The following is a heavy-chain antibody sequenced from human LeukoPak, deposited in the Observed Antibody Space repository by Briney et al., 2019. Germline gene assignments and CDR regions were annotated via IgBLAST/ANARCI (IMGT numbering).Heavy chain of an antibody. CDR1: GFTFSRYA. CDR3: AKTIQWPYYFDY. D-gene: IGHD6-19*01. V-gene: IGHV3-23*01. Sequence: GGSLRLSCAASGFTFSRYAMSWVRQAPGKGLEWVSAITGGGGSTYYADSVKGRFTISRDNFKNALYLQMNSLRAEDTAVYYCAKTIQWPYYFDYWGQGTLVTVSS. J-gene: IGHJ4*02. CDR2: ITGGGGST.